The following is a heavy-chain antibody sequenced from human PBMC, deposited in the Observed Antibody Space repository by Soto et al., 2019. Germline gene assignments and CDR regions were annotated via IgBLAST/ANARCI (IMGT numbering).Heavy chain of an antibody. Sequence: QVQLQQWGAGLLKPSETLSLTSAVYGGSFSGYYWSWLRQPPGKALEWIGEINHSGSTNYNPSLKSRVTISVDTSKNQFSLKLTSVTAADTAVYYCARGAPSIVVVPAALDYWGQGTLVTVSS. CDR2: INHSGST. D-gene: IGHD2-2*01. CDR1: GGSFSGYY. V-gene: IGHV4-34*01. CDR3: ARGAPSIVVVPAALDY. J-gene: IGHJ4*02.